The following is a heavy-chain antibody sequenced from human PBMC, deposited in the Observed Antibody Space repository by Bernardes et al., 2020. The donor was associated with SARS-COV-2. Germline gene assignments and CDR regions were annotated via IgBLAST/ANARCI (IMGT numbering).Heavy chain of an antibody. D-gene: IGHD2-2*01. J-gene: IGHJ3*02. CDR2: IYYSGST. Sequence: ILFPTRTASGRSISRGGYYWSWLLQHPGKGLEWIGYIYYSGSTYYNPSLKSRVTISVDTSKNQFSLKLSSVTAADTAVYYWARNLYQTDAFDIWGQGTMVTVSS. V-gene: IGHV4-31*03. CDR1: GRSISRGGYY. CDR3: ARNLYQTDAFDI.